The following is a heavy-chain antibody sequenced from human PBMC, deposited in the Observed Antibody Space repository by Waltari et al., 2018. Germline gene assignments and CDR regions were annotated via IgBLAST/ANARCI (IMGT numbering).Heavy chain of an antibody. J-gene: IGHJ2*01. CDR1: GGSVNSETYY. CDR3: ARAATTVTRRGTCDL. CDR2: IYYSGTT. D-gene: IGHD4-17*01. V-gene: IGHV4-61*01. Sequence: QVRLQESGPGLVKPSETLSLPCRVFGGSVNSETYYWTWIRQPQGKGLEWIGYIYYSGTTNSNPSLKSRLTMSVDWSKNQFSLELRSVTAADTAVYFCARAATTVTRRGTCDLWGRGTLVSVSS.